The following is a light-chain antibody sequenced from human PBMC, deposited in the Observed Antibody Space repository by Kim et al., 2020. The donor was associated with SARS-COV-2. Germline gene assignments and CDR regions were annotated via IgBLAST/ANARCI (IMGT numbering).Light chain of an antibody. V-gene: IGLV3-19*01. CDR3: NSRDSSGNHLV. J-gene: IGLJ3*02. Sequence: ALGQTLRITCQGYSLRSYYASWYQQKPGQAPVLVIYGKNNRPSGIPDRFSGSSSGNTASLTITGAQAEDEADYYCNSRDSSGNHLVFGGGTQLTVL. CDR1: SLRSYY. CDR2: GKN.